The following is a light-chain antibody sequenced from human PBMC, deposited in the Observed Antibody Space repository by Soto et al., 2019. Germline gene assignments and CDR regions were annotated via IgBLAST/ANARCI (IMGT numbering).Light chain of an antibody. CDR1: QSVSSN. Sequence: EIVMTQSPATLSVSPGERANLSCRASQSVSSNLAWYQQKPGQAPRLLIYDTSTRATGIPARFSGGGSGTEFTLTISSLQSEDFAVYYCQQYNNWPRTFGQGTKVEIK. V-gene: IGKV3-15*01. CDR3: QQYNNWPRT. CDR2: DTS. J-gene: IGKJ1*01.